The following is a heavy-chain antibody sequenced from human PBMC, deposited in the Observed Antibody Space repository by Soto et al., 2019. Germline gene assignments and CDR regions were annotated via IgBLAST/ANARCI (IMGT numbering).Heavy chain of an antibody. CDR1: GDSISSVDYF. Sequence: PSETLSLTCSVSGDSISSVDYFWAWIRQPPGQALEYIGYIYKSATTYYNPPFESRVAISLDTSKSQFSLNVTSVTAADTAVYFCARGRYCLTGRCFPNWFDSWGQGTLVTSPQ. J-gene: IGHJ5*01. CDR2: IYKSATT. V-gene: IGHV4-30-4*01. D-gene: IGHD2-15*01. CDR3: ARGRYCLTGRCFPNWFDS.